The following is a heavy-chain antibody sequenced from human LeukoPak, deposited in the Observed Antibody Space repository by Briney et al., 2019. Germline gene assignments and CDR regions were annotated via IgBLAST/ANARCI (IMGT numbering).Heavy chain of an antibody. Sequence: PGGSLRLSCAASGFTFSSSPMSWVRQASGTGLEWVSSTSESGDYTYYADSVKGRFTISRDNSKNTLYLQMNSLRTEDTVVYFCAKDLRKSGNYGYFDLWGQGTLVTVSS. CDR3: AKDLRKSGNYGYFDL. CDR1: GFTFSSSP. CDR2: TSESGDYT. J-gene: IGHJ4*02. D-gene: IGHD3-10*01. V-gene: IGHV3-23*01.